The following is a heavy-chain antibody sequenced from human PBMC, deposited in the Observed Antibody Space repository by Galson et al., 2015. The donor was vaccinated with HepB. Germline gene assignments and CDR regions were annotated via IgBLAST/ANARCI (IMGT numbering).Heavy chain of an antibody. D-gene: IGHD2-2*01. CDR3: AKWVRGTSFHFDY. V-gene: IGHV3-23*01. CDR2: ISGSGGST. CDR1: GFTFSSYA. Sequence: SLRLSCAASGFTFSSYAMSWVRQAPGKGLEWVSAISGSGGSTYYADSVKGRFTISRDNSKNTLYLQMNSLRVEDTAVYYCAKWVRGTSFHFDYWGQGTLVTVSS. J-gene: IGHJ4*02.